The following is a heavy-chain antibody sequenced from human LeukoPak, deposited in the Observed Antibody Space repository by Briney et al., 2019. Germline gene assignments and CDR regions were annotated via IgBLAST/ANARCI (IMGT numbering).Heavy chain of an antibody. J-gene: IGHJ2*01. D-gene: IGHD6-13*01. V-gene: IGHV4-61*02. CDR1: GGSISSGSYY. CDR2: IYTSGST. CDR3: ARGAAAGTRYFDL. Sequence: SQTLSLTCTVSGGSISSGSYYWSWIRQPAGKGLEWIGRIYTSGSTNYNPSLKSRVTMSVDTSKNQFSLKLSSVTAADTAVYYCARGAAAGTRYFDLWGRGTLVTVSS.